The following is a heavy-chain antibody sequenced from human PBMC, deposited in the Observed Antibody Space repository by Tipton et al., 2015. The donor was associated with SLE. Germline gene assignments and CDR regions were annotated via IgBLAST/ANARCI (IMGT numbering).Heavy chain of an antibody. Sequence: LRLSCAVYGGSFSGYYWSWIRQPPGKGLEWIGEINHSGSTNYNPSLKSRVTISVDTSKNQFSLKLSSVTAADTAVYYCASLRAEYYYGSRADHWGQGTLVTVSS. V-gene: IGHV4-34*01. D-gene: IGHD3-10*01. CDR1: GGSFSGYY. J-gene: IGHJ4*02. CDR2: INHSGST. CDR3: ASLRAEYYYGSRADH.